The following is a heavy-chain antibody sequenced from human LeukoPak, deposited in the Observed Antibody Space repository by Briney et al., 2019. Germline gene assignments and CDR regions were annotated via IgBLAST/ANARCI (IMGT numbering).Heavy chain of an antibody. CDR3: ARGVSWFGELLSYYYGMDV. D-gene: IGHD3-10*01. CDR1: GYTFTSYA. J-gene: IGHJ6*02. CDR2: INAGNGNT. Sequence: GASVKVSCKASGYTFTSYAMHWVRQAPGQRLEWMGWINAGNGNTKYSQKFQGRVTMTTDTSTSTAYMELRSLRSDDTAVYYCARGVSWFGELLSYYYGMDVWGQGTTVTVSS. V-gene: IGHV1-3*01.